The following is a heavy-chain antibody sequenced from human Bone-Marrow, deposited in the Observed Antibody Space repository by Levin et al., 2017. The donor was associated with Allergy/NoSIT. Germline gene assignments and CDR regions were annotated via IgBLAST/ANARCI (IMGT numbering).Heavy chain of an antibody. D-gene: IGHD2-15*01. CDR3: ARVLSLAVVVAAQYNWFDP. V-gene: IGHV1-18*01. Sequence: PGGSLRLSCKASGYTFTSYGISWVRQAPGQGLEWMGWISAYNGNTNYAQKFQGRVTMTTDTSTSTAYLELNSLRSDDTAVYYCARVLSLAVVVAAQYNWFDPWGQGTLVTVSS. CDR2: ISAYNGNT. J-gene: IGHJ5*02. CDR1: GYTFTSYG.